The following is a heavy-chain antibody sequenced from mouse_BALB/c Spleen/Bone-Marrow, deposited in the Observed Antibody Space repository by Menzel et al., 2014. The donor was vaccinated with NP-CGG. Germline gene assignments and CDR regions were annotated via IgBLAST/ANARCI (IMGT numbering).Heavy chain of an antibody. Sequence: VQLQQSGAELAKPGASVKMSCKVSDYTFTSYWIHWVKQRPGQGLEWIXYIDPRTXXTEYSQKFKDKATLTADKSSSTAYMQXXSLXSXXXXXXXXXXYWDAXWGXXTLVTVSA. CDR2: IDPRTXXT. V-gene: IGHV1-7*01. CDR1: DYTFTSYW. J-gene: IGHJ3*01. D-gene: IGHD4-1*01. CDR3: XXYWDAX.